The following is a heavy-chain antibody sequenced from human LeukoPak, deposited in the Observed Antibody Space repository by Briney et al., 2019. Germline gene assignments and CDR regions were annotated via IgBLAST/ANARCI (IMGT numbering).Heavy chain of an antibody. CDR3: ARSGTKTNGFDY. D-gene: IGHD2-8*01. CDR2: IYYSGST. J-gene: IGHJ4*02. Sequence: SETLSLTCTASGVSISTYYWSWIRQPPGKGLEWIGDIYYSGSTNYSPSLQSRVTISVATSRNQFSLRLSSVTAADTAMYYCARSGTKTNGFDYWGPGTLVTVSS. CDR1: GVSISTYY. V-gene: IGHV4-59*01.